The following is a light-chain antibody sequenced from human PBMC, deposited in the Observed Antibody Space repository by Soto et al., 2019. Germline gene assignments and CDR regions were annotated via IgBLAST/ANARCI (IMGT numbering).Light chain of an antibody. V-gene: IGKV3-15*01. J-gene: IGKJ2*01. CDR1: QSVSSN. Sequence: EIVMTQSPVTLSVSPGERATLSCRASQSVSSNLAWYQQKPGQAPRLLIFAASTRATGFPARFSGSGSGTDVTLTISSLQSEDFVVYSCQQYSNWPPYTFGQGTKLVIK. CDR3: QQYSNWPPYT. CDR2: AAS.